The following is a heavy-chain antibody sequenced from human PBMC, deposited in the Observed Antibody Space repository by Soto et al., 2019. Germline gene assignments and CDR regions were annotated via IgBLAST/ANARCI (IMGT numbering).Heavy chain of an antibody. J-gene: IGHJ4*02. CDR2: ITGSGGRS. CDR1: GFTFSNYA. Sequence: EVQLLDSGGGLVQPGGSLRLSCAASGFTFSNYAMTWVRQGPGKGLEWVSGITGSGGRSYDADSLKGRFTISRDNSKSTLYLQMNSLRAEDTAVYYCAKAYFVWSSEQPYYFDYWGQGTLVTVSS. CDR3: AKAYFVWSSEQPYYFDY. D-gene: IGHD3-16*01. V-gene: IGHV3-23*01.